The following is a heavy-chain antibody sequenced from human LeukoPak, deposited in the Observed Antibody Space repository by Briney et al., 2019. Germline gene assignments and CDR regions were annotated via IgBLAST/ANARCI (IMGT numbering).Heavy chain of an antibody. V-gene: IGHV1-58*02. D-gene: IGHD6-19*01. CDR1: GFTFINSA. CDR2: IVVGSGNT. Sequence: GTSVKVSCKASGFTFINSAMQWVRQARGQRREWIGWIVVGSGNTNYAQKFQERVTITRDMSTSTAYMELSSLRSEDTALYYCAAGSQWLVRDDAFDIWGQGTMVTVSS. CDR3: AAGSQWLVRDDAFDI. J-gene: IGHJ3*02.